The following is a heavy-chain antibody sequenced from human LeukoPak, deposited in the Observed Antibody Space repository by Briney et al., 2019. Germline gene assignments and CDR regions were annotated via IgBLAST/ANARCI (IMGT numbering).Heavy chain of an antibody. CDR1: GYTFTGYY. CDR2: INPNSGGT. J-gene: IGHJ4*02. V-gene: IGHV1-2*02. Sequence: GASVTVSCKASGYTFTGYYMHWVRQAPGQGLEWMGWINPNSGGTNYAQKFQGRVTMTRDTSISTAYMELGRLRSDDTAVYYCARVGRRCSGGSCYDYWGQGTLVTVSS. D-gene: IGHD2-15*01. CDR3: ARVGRRCSGGSCYDY.